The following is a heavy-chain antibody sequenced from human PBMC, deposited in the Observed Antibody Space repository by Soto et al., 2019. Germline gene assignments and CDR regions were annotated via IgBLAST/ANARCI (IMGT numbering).Heavy chain of an antibody. CDR3: ARHPPYGPLDY. Sequence: LEMLPVTCTVSGDSGGFIISSSYHWGWIRQPPGKGLEWIGNIYYSGSTYYNPSLKSRVTISGDTSKNQFSLRLTSVTAADTAVYYCARHPPYGPLDYWGQGTLVTVSS. CDR1: GDSGGFIISSSYH. D-gene: IGHD4-17*01. V-gene: IGHV4-39*01. CDR2: IYYSGST. J-gene: IGHJ4*02.